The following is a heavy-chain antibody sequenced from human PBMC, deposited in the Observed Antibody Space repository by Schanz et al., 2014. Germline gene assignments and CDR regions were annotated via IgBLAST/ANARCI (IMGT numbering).Heavy chain of an antibody. CDR2: ISYDGRHK. Sequence: GHLTESGGGLVQPGGSLRLSCAASGFTFSGYGMHWVRQAPGKGLEWVAIISYDGRHKNYADSVKGRFTVSRDNSKNTLYLQMNSLTTEDTAVYYCAKDQTDSVCYNDCSFDYWGQGTLVTVSS. D-gene: IGHD2-21*01. CDR3: AKDQTDSVCYNDCSFDY. CDR1: GFTFSGYG. V-gene: IGHV3-30*18. J-gene: IGHJ4*02.